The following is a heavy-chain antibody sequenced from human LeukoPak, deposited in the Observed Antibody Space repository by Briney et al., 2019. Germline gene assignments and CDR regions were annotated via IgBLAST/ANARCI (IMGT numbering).Heavy chain of an antibody. CDR2: IYYSGST. CDR3: ARLPTYYYDSSGYYYVSGYFDY. D-gene: IGHD3-22*01. Sequence: SETLSLTCTVSGGSISNYYWSWIRQPPGKGLEWIGYIYYSGSTNYNPSLKSRVTISVDTSKNQFSLKLSSVTAADTAVYYCARLPTYYYDSSGYYYVSGYFDYWGQGTLVTVSS. V-gene: IGHV4-59*08. J-gene: IGHJ4*02. CDR1: GGSISNYY.